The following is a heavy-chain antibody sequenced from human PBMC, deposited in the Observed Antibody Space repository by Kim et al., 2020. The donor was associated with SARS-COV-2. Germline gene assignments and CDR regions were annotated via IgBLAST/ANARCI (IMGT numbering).Heavy chain of an antibody. CDR2: IIPIFGTA. Sequence: SVKVSCKASGGTFSSYAISWVRQAPGQGLEWMGGIIPIFGTANYAQKFQGRVTITADESTSTAYMELSSLRSEDTAVYYCALVVTAIGSYYYYGMDVWGQGTTVTVSS. CDR1: GGTFSSYA. V-gene: IGHV1-69*13. D-gene: IGHD2-21*02. CDR3: ALVVTAIGSYYYYGMDV. J-gene: IGHJ6*02.